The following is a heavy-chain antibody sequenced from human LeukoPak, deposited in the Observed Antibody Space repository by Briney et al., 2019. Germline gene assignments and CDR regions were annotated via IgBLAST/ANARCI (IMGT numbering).Heavy chain of an antibody. V-gene: IGHV4-31*03. CDR2: IYYSGST. CDR3: ARGSHSSAPFDP. CDR1: GGSISSGGYY. D-gene: IGHD6-19*01. Sequence: SQTLSLTCTVSGGSISSGGYYWSWIRQHPGKGLEWIGYIYYSGSTYYNPSLKSRVTISVDTSKNQFSLKLSSVTAADTAVYYCARGSHSSAPFDPWGQGTLVTVSS. J-gene: IGHJ5*02.